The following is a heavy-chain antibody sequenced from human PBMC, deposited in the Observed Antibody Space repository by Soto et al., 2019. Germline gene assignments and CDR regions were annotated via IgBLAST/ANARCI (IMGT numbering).Heavy chain of an antibody. CDR3: AKDTVLLWFGDYFDS. Sequence: EVQLVESGGGLVQPGRSLRLSCAASGFTFDDYAMHWVRQAPGKGLEWVSGISWNSGSIGYADSVKGRFTISRDNAKNSLYLQMNSLRAEDTALYYCAKDTVLLWFGDYFDSWGQGTLVTVSS. J-gene: IGHJ4*02. CDR1: GFTFDDYA. CDR2: ISWNSGSI. V-gene: IGHV3-9*01. D-gene: IGHD3-10*01.